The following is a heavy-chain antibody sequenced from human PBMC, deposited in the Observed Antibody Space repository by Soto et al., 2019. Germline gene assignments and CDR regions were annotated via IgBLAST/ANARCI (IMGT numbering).Heavy chain of an antibody. Sequence: ASVKVSCKTSGYTFMSYGITWVRQAPGQGLEWMGWISGYNGNRGFAQRFQGRVTLTTDTSTSTASMELTSLRADDTAVFYCARHYYGSGSYYYWFDPWGQGTLVTVSS. CDR3: ARHYYGSGSYYYWFDP. CDR2: ISGYNGNR. D-gene: IGHD3-10*01. CDR1: GYTFMSYG. V-gene: IGHV1-18*01. J-gene: IGHJ5*02.